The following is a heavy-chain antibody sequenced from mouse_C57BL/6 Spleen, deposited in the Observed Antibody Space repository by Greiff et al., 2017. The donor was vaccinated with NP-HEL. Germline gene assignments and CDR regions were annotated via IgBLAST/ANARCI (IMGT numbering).Heavy chain of an antibody. CDR1: GYAFSSSW. D-gene: IGHD2-5*01. J-gene: IGHJ1*03. V-gene: IGHV1-82*01. Sequence: VQLQQSGPELVKPGASVKISCKASGYAFSSSWMNWVKQRPGKGLEWIGRIYPGDGDTNYNGKFKGKATLTADKSSSPAYMQLSSLTSEDSAVYFCARGAYYSNFYWYFDVWGTGTTVTVSS. CDR2: IYPGDGDT. CDR3: ARGAYYSNFYWYFDV.